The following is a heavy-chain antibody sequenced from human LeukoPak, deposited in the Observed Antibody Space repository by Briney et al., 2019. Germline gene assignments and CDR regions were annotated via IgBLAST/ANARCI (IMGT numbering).Heavy chain of an antibody. CDR2: ISAYNGNT. D-gene: IGHD2-15*01. CDR1: GYTFTSYG. J-gene: IGHJ4*02. V-gene: IGHV1-18*01. CDR3: ARDRCSGGSCYEVDY. Sequence: VASVTVSFKASGYTFTSYGISWVRQAPGQGLEWMGWISAYNGNTNYAQKLQGRVTMTTDTSTSTAYMELRSLRSDDTAVYYCARDRCSGGSCYEVDYWGQGTLVTVSS.